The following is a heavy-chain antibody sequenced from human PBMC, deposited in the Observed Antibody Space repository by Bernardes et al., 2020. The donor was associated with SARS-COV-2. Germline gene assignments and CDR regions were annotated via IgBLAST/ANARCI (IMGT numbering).Heavy chain of an antibody. CDR2: IYYTGKT. D-gene: IGHD6-13*01. J-gene: IGHJ4*02. Sequence: SETLSPTCSVSGGSINSGSYYWGWIRQSPGKGLEWIGSIYYTGKTYYKPSLKSRVTMSVDTSKNQFSLKLSSVTATDTAVYYCAAHNEGAAPRPYFFNFWGQGTLVTVSS. CDR3: AAHNEGAAPRPYFFNF. V-gene: IGHV4-39*01. CDR1: GGSINSGSYY.